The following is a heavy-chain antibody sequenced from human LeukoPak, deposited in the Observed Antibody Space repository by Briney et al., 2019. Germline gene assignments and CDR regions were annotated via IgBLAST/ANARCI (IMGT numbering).Heavy chain of an antibody. CDR1: GGSISSYY. J-gene: IGHJ4*02. CDR2: IYYSGST. D-gene: IGHD6-13*01. V-gene: IGHV4-59*01. CDR3: ARVTAAAGPDY. Sequence: PSETLSLTCTVSGGSISSYYWSWIRQPPGKGLEWIGYIYYSGSTNYNPSLKSRVTISVDTSKNQFSLKLSSVTAADTAVYYCARVTAAAGPDYWGQGTLVTVSS.